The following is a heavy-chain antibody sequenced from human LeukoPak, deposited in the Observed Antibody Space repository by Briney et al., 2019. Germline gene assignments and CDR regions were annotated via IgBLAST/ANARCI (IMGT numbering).Heavy chain of an antibody. Sequence: SETLSLTCTVSGGSISSYYWSWIRQPPGKGLEWIGYIYYSGSTNYNPSLKSRVTISVDTSKNQFSLKLSSVTAADTAVYYCARERIYTATTRSYYFDYWGQGTLVTVSS. CDR3: ARERIYTATTRSYYFDY. D-gene: IGHD4-17*01. CDR2: IYYSGST. CDR1: GGSISSYY. J-gene: IGHJ4*02. V-gene: IGHV4-59*01.